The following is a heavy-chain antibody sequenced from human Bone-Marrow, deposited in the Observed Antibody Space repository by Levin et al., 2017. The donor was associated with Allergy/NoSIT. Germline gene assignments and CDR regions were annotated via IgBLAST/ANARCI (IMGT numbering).Heavy chain of an antibody. CDR2: TYGGYSET. V-gene: IGHV5-51*01. D-gene: IGHD3-22*01. J-gene: IGHJ4*02. CDR3: SRLSDTSGYYSFDF. Sequence: KVSCKGSGYIFNGYWIGWVRQMPGKGLEWMGITYGGYSETKYSPSFEGQVSISADDSNNTAYLHWSSLKASDTAMYFCSRLSDTSGYYSFDFWGQGTFVTVSS. CDR1: GYIFNGYW.